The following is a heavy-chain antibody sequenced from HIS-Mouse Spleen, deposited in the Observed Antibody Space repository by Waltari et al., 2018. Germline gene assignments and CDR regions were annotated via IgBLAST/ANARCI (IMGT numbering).Heavy chain of an antibody. J-gene: IGHJ2*01. CDR3: AREIPYSSSWYDWYFDL. V-gene: IGHV4-39*07. CDR1: GGSISSSSYY. CDR2: NYSSGTT. D-gene: IGHD6-13*01. Sequence: QLQLQESGPGLVKPSETLSLTCTVSGGSISSSSYYWAWDRKPPGKGAVWLGSNYSSGTTYYHPSLKSRVTIPVDTSKNQFSLKLSSVTAADTAVYYCAREIPYSSSWYDWYFDLWGRGTLVTVTS.